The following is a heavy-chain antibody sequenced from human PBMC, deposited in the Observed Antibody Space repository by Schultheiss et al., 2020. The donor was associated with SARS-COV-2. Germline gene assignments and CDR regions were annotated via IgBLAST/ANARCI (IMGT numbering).Heavy chain of an antibody. V-gene: IGHV1-18*01. CDR3: ATDLAGYSSGWERPLSDY. CDR1: GGTFSSYA. J-gene: IGHJ4*02. Sequence: ASVKVSCKASGGTFSSYAISWVRQAPGQGLEWMGWISAYNGNTNYAQKLQGRVTMTTDTSTSTAYMELRSLRSDDTAVYYCATDLAGYSSGWERPLSDYWGQGTLVTVSS. CDR2: ISAYNGNT. D-gene: IGHD6-19*01.